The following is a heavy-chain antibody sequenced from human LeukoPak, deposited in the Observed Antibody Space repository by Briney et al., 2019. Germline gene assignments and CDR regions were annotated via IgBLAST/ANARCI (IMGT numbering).Heavy chain of an antibody. J-gene: IGHJ5*02. V-gene: IGHV4-4*07. D-gene: IGHD3-16*01. Sequence: KTSETLSLTCTVSGGSISSYYWSWIRQPAGKGLEWIGRIYTSGSTNYNPSLKSRVTMSVDTSKNQFSLKLSSVTAADTAVYYCARDIVDYGLLGWFDPWGQGTLVTVSS. CDR2: IYTSGST. CDR3: ARDIVDYGLLGWFDP. CDR1: GGSISSYY.